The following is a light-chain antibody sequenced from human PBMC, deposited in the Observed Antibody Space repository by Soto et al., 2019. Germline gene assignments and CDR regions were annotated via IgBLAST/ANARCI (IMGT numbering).Light chain of an antibody. J-gene: IGLJ2*01. V-gene: IGLV6-57*02. CDR1: GGSIARND. CDR3: QSFHTDTQQVV. Sequence: NFMLSQPHSVSESPGKAVTISCTGTGGSIARNDVQWYQQRPGSAPSTVIYEDNQRPSGVPDRFSGSIDSSSNSASLTISGLKTEDEADYYCQSFHTDTQQVVFGGGTKLTVL. CDR2: EDN.